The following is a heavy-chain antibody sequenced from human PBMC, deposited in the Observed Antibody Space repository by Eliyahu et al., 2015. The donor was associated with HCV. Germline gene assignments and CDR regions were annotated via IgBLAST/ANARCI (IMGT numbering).Heavy chain of an antibody. CDR1: GFTFSSYP. CDR2: IGDSGST. CDR3: AKSLAAVAGTGSFHI. V-gene: IGHV3-23*01. D-gene: IGHD6-19*01. J-gene: IGHJ3*02. Sequence: ASGFTFSSYPMSWVRQAPGKGLDWVSTIGDSGSTNYADSVKGRFTISRDTSKNTLYLQMNSLRAEDTAVYYCAKSLAAVAGTGSFHIWGQGTMVTVSS.